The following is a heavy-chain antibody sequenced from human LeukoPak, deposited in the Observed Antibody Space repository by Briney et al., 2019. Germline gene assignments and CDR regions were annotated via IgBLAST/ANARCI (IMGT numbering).Heavy chain of an antibody. Sequence: GGSLRLSCAASGFTFSSYWMSWVRQAPGKGLEWVAFTRYDGSNKYYADSVKGRFTISRDNSKNTLYLQMNSLRAEDTAVYYCAKESSLYSSSCPDYWGQGTLVTVSS. CDR3: AKESSLYSSSCPDY. CDR1: GFTFSSYW. D-gene: IGHD6-13*01. J-gene: IGHJ4*02. CDR2: TRYDGSNK. V-gene: IGHV3-30*02.